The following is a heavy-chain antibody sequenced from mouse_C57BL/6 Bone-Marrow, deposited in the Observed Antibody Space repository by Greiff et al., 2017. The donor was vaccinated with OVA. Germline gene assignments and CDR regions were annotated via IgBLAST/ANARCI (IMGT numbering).Heavy chain of an antibody. CDR1: GYTFTSYG. Sequence: QVQLQHSGAELARPGASVKLSCKASGYTFTSYGISWVKQRTGQGLEWIGEIYPRSGNTYYNEKFKGKATLTADKSSSTAYMELRSLTSEDSAVYFCAREGWEDAMDYWGQGTSVTVSS. D-gene: IGHD1-1*02. CDR2: IYPRSGNT. V-gene: IGHV1-81*01. CDR3: AREGWEDAMDY. J-gene: IGHJ4*01.